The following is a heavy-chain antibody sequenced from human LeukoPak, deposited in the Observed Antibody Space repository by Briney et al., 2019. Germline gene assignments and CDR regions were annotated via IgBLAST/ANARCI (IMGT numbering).Heavy chain of an antibody. CDR3: ARQFSGWTTY. CDR1: GFTFRSYG. V-gene: IGHV3-30*03. Sequence: TGGSLRLSCAASGFTFRSYGMHWVRQAPGKGLEWVAVISHDGSNKYYADSVKGRFTISRDNSKNTLYLQMNSLRAEDTAVYYCARQFSGWTTYWGQGTLVTVSS. D-gene: IGHD6-19*01. CDR2: ISHDGSNK. J-gene: IGHJ4*02.